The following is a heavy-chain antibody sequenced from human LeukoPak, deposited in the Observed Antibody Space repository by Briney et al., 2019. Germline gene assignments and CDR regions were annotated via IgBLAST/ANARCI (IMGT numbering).Heavy chain of an antibody. Sequence: GASVKVSCKASGYTFIGYYIHWVRQAPGQGLEWMGWINCNSGDTNHAQKFQGRVTMTRDRSISTAYMELSRLRPDDTAVYHCARIFFYDSSLGYWGQGTLVTVSS. V-gene: IGHV1-2*02. CDR1: GYTFIGYY. CDR2: INCNSGDT. J-gene: IGHJ4*02. D-gene: IGHD3-22*01. CDR3: ARIFFYDSSLGY.